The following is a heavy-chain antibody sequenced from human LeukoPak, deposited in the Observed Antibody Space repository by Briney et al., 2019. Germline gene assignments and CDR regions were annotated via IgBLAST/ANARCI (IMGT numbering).Heavy chain of an antibody. CDR3: ASNARDILTGYFYHYYYMDV. J-gene: IGHJ6*03. V-gene: IGHV4-34*01. CDR1: GGSFSGYY. Sequence: SETLSLTCAVYGGSFSGYYWSWIRQPPGKWLEWIGEINHSGSTNYNPSLKSRVTISVDTSKNQFSLKLSSVTAADTAVYYCASNARDILTGYFYHYYYMDVWGKGTTVTVSS. CDR2: INHSGST. D-gene: IGHD3-9*01.